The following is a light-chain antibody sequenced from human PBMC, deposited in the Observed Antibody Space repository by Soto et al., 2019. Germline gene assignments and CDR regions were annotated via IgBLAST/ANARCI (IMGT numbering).Light chain of an antibody. CDR2: AAS. CDR3: QQYNIYTLT. Sequence: DVQMTQSPSSLSASVGDRGTITCRASQDINGYLAWYQQKPGNAPKSLIYAASSLQTGVPSRFSGSESGTDFTLTINNLQPEDSATYYCQQYNIYTLTFGGGTKVEIK. J-gene: IGKJ4*01. CDR1: QDINGY. V-gene: IGKV1D-16*01.